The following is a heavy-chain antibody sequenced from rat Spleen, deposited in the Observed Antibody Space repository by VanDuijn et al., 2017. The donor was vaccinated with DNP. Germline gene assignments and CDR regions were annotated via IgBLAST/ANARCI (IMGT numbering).Heavy chain of an antibody. CDR3: ARGGDGYDY. CDR2: ISNTGDHT. D-gene: IGHD1-12*03. CDR1: GFTFNNYW. J-gene: IGHJ2*01. Sequence: EVQLVESGGGLVQPGRSLKLSCVASGFTFNNYWMTWIRQAPGKGLEWVASISNTGDHTYCSDSVKGRFSLSRDNAKSTLYLQLNSLRSEDTATYYCARGGDGYDYWGQGVMVTVSS. V-gene: IGHV5-31*01.